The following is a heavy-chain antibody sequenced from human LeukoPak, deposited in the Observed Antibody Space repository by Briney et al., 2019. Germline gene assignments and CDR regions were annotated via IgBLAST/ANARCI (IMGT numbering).Heavy chain of an antibody. D-gene: IGHD6-13*01. CDR3: ASPGPIAGDYYYYGMDV. CDR1: GFTFSSYW. J-gene: IGHJ6*02. V-gene: IGHV3-7*01. Sequence: GGSLRLSCAASGFTFSSYWMSWVRQAPGKGLEWVANIKQDGSEKYYVDSVKGRFTISRDNAKNSLYLQMNSLRAEDTAVYYCASPGPIAGDYYYYGMDVWGQGTTVTVSS. CDR2: IKQDGSEK.